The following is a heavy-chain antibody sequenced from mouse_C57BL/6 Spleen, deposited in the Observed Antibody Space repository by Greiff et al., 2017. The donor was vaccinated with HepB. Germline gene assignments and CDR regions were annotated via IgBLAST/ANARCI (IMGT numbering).Heavy chain of an antibody. CDR1: GFNIKNTY. J-gene: IGHJ3*01. V-gene: IGHV14-3*01. Sequence: EVKLVESVAELVRPGASVKLSCTASGFNIKNTYMHWVKQRPEQGLEWIGRIDPANGNTKYAPKFQGKATITADTSSNTAYLQLSSLTSEDTAIYYCAFYYYGSSYGFAHWGQGTLVTVSA. CDR2: IDPANGNT. D-gene: IGHD1-1*01. CDR3: AFYYYGSSYGFAH.